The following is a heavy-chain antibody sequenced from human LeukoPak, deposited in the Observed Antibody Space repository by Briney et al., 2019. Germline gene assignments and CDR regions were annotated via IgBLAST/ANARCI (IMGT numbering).Heavy chain of an antibody. CDR2: ISYDGNKK. V-gene: IGHV3-30-3*01. J-gene: IGHJ6*02. D-gene: IGHD3-9*01. CDR3: ARDSLRYTMHYGMDV. Sequence: GRSLRLSCAASGFTFSSDAMYWVRQAPGKGLEWVAIISYDGNKKYYADSVKGRFTISRDNSKNTLYLQMNSLRAEDTAVYYCARDSLRYTMHYGMDVWGQGTTVTVSS. CDR1: GFTFSSDA.